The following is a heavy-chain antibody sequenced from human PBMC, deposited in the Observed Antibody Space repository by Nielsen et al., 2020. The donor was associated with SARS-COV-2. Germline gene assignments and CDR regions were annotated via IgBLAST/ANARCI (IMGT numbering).Heavy chain of an antibody. V-gene: IGHV3-23*01. Sequence: GESLKISCAASGFTFSRYAMSWVRQAPGKGLEWVSAISGSGGSTYYADSVKGRFTISRDTSKNTLYLQMNSLRAEDTAVYYCTKKNLPIAAACHFDYWGQGTLVTVSS. CDR3: TKKNLPIAAACHFDY. J-gene: IGHJ4*02. CDR2: ISGSGGST. D-gene: IGHD6-13*01. CDR1: GFTFSRYA.